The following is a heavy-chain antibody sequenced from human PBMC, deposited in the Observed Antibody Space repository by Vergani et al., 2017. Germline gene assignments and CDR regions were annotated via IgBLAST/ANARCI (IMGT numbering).Heavy chain of an antibody. D-gene: IGHD3-10*01. J-gene: IGHJ4*02. CDR1: GYSITTGSY. CDR3: ARMWGYDEGDAFRFGYFDS. Sequence: QVLLHESGPGLVKPSEPLSLTCTISGYSITTGSYWGWIRQPPGKRREWIASVYHSGNTHYNTSLKSRVVISVDLSKNKIPLKLNSVTAADTAMYYCARMWGYDEGDAFRFGYFDSWGPGILVTVSS. V-gene: IGHV4-38-2*02. CDR2: VYHSGNT.